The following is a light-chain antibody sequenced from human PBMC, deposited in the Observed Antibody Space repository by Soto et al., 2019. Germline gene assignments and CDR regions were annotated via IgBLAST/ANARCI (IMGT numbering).Light chain of an antibody. Sequence: QSVLTQPASVSGSPGQSITISCTGTSTDIGSYNFVSWYQQHPGKAPKLMIYVVTDRPSGVSNRFSGSKSGNTASLTISGLQSDDEADYYCSSYTSSSTWVFGGGTKVTVL. CDR1: STDIGSYNF. CDR2: VVT. V-gene: IGLV2-14*03. J-gene: IGLJ3*02. CDR3: SSYTSSSTWV.